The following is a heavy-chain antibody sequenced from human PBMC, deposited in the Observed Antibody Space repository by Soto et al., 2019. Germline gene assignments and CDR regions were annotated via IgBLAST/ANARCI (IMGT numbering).Heavy chain of an antibody. CDR2: IYPGDSDT. V-gene: IGHV5-51*01. CDR3: ERYNAASGTYYFDF. J-gene: IGHJ4*02. Sequence: GESLKISCKGSGYSFTSYWIGWVRQMPGKGLEWMGIIYPGDSDTRYSPSFQGQVTISADKSISQFSLRLTSVTAADTAVYYCERYNAASGTYYFDFWGQGALVTVSS. D-gene: IGHD6-13*01. CDR1: GYSFTSYW.